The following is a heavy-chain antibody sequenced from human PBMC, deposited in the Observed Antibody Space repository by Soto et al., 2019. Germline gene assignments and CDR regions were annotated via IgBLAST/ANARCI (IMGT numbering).Heavy chain of an antibody. Sequence: PSETLSLTCTVSSAPVSSSTYTWGWIRQPPGKGLEWIGSIYYSGSTYYNPSLNSRVTVSVDTSKNQFSLKVTSVTAADTAVYYCARLHGYCISISCHGHYAMDVWGQGTTVTVSS. CDR1: SAPVSSSTYT. CDR3: ARLHGYCISISCHGHYAMDV. J-gene: IGHJ6*02. V-gene: IGHV4-39*01. CDR2: IYYSGST. D-gene: IGHD2-2*01.